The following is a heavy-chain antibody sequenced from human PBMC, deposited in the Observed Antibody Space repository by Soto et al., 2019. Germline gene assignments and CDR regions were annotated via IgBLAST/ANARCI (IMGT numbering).Heavy chain of an antibody. CDR1: GFTFSNYD. CDR2: IRSGGGTT. D-gene: IGHD6-19*01. CDR3: ARDAAVAFDI. V-gene: IGHV3-48*02. J-gene: IGHJ3*02. Sequence: EVQLVESGGGLVQPGGSLRLSCSASGFTFSNYDMNWVRQAPGKGLEWVSHIRSGGGTTVHADSVKGRFAISRDNAKNSLYLQMNSLRDEDTAVYFCARDAAVAFDIWGQGTMVTVSA.